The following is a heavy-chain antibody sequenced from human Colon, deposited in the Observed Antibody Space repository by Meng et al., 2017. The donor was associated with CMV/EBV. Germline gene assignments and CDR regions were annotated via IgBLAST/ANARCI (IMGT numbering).Heavy chain of an antibody. J-gene: IGHJ4*02. CDR1: GAPISSGSHS. D-gene: IGHD1-26*01. CDR3: VRDLTNKWFYY. V-gene: IGHV4-39*07. Sequence: EPVPCMVKPAGTLALTCTASGAPISSGSHSWAWFRQPPGKRLEWIGSMYFSGIADYNPSLKSRVTISLHATQKQFSLRLTSVTAADSAVYFCVRDLTNKWFYYWGQGTLVTVSS. CDR2: MYFSGIA.